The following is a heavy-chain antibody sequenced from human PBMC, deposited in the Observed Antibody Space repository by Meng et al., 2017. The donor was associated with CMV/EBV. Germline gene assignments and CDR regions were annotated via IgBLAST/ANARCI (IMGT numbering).Heavy chain of an antibody. Sequence: SETLSLTCTVSGGSISSGDYYWSWIRQPPGKGLEWIGYIYYSGSTYYNPSLKSRVTISVDTSKNQFSLKLSSVTAADTAVYYCARVDGSRSYYLDYWGQGTLVTVSS. D-gene: IGHD3-10*01. CDR1: GGSISSGDYY. CDR3: ARVDGSRSYYLDY. J-gene: IGHJ4*02. V-gene: IGHV4-30-4*08. CDR2: IYYSGST.